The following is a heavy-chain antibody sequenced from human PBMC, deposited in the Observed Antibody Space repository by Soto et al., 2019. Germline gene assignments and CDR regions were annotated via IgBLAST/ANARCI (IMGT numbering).Heavy chain of an antibody. D-gene: IGHD2-2*01. CDR3: ARLYCSSVSCYNDY. CDR2: IYQSGKT. J-gene: IGHJ4*02. Sequence: PSETLSLTCGVSGFPVSYGYYWGWIRQPPGKGLEWLGSIYQSGKTYYNPSLKSRLTLSMDTSRNEFSLRLRSVTAADTAVYFCARLYCSSVSCYNDYWDPGVLVTVSS. V-gene: IGHV4-38-2*01. CDR1: GFPVSYGYY.